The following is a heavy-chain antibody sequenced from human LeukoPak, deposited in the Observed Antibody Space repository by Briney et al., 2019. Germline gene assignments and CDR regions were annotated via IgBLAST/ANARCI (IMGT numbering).Heavy chain of an antibody. V-gene: IGHV1-2*02. J-gene: IGHJ4*02. CDR1: GYTFTGYY. CDR3: ARLNDFWSGYYFDY. D-gene: IGHD3-3*01. CDR2: INPNSGGT. Sequence: GASVKVSCKASGYTFTGYYMHWVRQAPGQGLEWMGWINPNSGGTNYAQKFQGRVTMTRDMSTSTVYMELSSLRSEDTAVYYCARLNDFWSGYYFDYWGQGTLVTVSS.